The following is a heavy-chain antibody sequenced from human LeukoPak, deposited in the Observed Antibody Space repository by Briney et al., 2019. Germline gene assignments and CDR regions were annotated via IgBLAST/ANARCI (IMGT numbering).Heavy chain of an antibody. Sequence: GESLKISCKGSGYSFTSYWIGWVRQMPGKGLEWMGIIYPGDSDTRYSPSFQGQVTISADKSISTAYLQWSSLKASDTAMYYCARRGFNFDWLYDYFDYWGQGTLVTVSS. CDR3: ARRGFNFDWLYDYFDY. CDR1: GYSFTSYW. J-gene: IGHJ4*02. V-gene: IGHV5-51*01. D-gene: IGHD3-9*01. CDR2: IYPGDSDT.